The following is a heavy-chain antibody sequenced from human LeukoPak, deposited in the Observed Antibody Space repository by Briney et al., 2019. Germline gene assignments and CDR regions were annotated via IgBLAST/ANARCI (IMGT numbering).Heavy chain of an antibody. Sequence: PGGSLRLSCAASGFTFSNYWMNWVRQAPGKGLEWVANIRQDGGEQYYVDSMKGRFTISRDNAKNSLYLQMNSLRDEDTAVYYCARQAYQLLNILDSWGQGTLVTVSS. V-gene: IGHV3-7*03. D-gene: IGHD2-2*01. J-gene: IGHJ4*02. CDR2: IRQDGGEQ. CDR1: GFTFSNYW. CDR3: ARQAYQLLNILDS.